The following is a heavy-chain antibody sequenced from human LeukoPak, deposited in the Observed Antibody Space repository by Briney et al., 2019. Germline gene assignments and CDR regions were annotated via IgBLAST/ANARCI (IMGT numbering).Heavy chain of an antibody. D-gene: IGHD2-2*01. CDR2: INPNSGGT. CDR1: GYTFIACY. CDR3: ARGHTIKSFDY. J-gene: IGHJ4*02. Sequence: ASVKVSCKASGYTFIACYRHWVRQAPGQGLEWMGWINPNSGGTNYAQKFQGRVTMTRDTSISTAYMELTRLRSDDTAVYYCARGHTIKSFDYWGQGALVTVSS. V-gene: IGHV1-2*02.